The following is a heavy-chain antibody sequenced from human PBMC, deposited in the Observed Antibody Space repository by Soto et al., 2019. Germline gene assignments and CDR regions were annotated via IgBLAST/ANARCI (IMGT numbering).Heavy chain of an antibody. J-gene: IGHJ4*02. V-gene: IGHV1-3*01. CDR3: TRSAVRPSGRLIGPFDY. Sequence: QVQLVQSGAEGKKPGASVKVSCKASGYTFSTYAVHWVRQAPGQRLEWMGWINAGNGNTKYSQKFQGRVTITRDTSASTAYMELSSLRSEDTAMYYCTRSAVRPSGRLIGPFDYWGQGTLVTVSS. CDR1: GYTFSTYA. CDR2: INAGNGNT. D-gene: IGHD3-16*02.